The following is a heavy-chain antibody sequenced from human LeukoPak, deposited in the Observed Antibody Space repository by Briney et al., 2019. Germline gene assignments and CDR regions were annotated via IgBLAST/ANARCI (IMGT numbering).Heavy chain of an antibody. V-gene: IGHV4-39*07. CDR3: ARDPFSSSWTNWFDP. Sequence: TSEALSLTCTVSGGSISSSPYYWGWIRQPPGKGLEWIGSIYYSGTTHYNPSLESRVTISVDTSKNQFSLKLSSVTAADTAVYFCARDPFSSSWTNWFDPWGQGTLVTVSS. CDR1: GGSISSSPYY. D-gene: IGHD6-13*01. J-gene: IGHJ5*02. CDR2: IYYSGTT.